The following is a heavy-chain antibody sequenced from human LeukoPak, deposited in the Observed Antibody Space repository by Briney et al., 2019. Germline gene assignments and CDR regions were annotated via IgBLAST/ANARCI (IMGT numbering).Heavy chain of an antibody. CDR1: GGSISSYY. Sequence: SETLSLTCTVSGGSISSYYWSWIRQPPGKGLEWIGYIYYSGSTNYNPSLKSRVTISVDTSKNQFSLKLSSVTAADTAVYYCARSGRGGSGYDLGYWGQGTLVTVSS. J-gene: IGHJ4*02. CDR2: IYYSGST. D-gene: IGHD5-12*01. CDR3: ARSGRGGSGYDLGY. V-gene: IGHV4-59*08.